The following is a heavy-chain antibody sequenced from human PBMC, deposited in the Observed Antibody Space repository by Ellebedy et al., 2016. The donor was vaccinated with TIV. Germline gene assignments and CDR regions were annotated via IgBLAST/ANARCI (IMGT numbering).Heavy chain of an antibody. CDR2: ISSSSSTI. V-gene: IGHV3-48*02. J-gene: IGHJ4*02. Sequence: GESLKISXAASGFTFSSYSMNWVRQAPGKGLEWVSYISSSSSTIYYADSVKGRFTISRDNAKISLYLQMNSLRDEDTAVYYCARDRGAAADPFFDYWGQGTLVTVSS. CDR1: GFTFSSYS. D-gene: IGHD6-13*01. CDR3: ARDRGAAADPFFDY.